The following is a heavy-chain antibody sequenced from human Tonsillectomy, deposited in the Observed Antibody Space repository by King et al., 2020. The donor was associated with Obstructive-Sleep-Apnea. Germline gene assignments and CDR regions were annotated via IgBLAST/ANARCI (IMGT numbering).Heavy chain of an antibody. CDR1: DFTFSSYG. J-gene: IGHJ4*02. CDR3: AKDLWIYQGSSSSAFDF. V-gene: IGHV3-30*02. D-gene: IGHD6-13*01. CDR2: IRYDGSNK. Sequence: VQLVESGGGVVQPGGSLRLSCAASDFTFSSYGMHWVRQPPGKGLEWVAFIRYDGSNKYYADSVKGRFTISRDNSKNTLYLQMNSLRAEDTAVYYCAKDLWIYQGSSSSAFDFWGQGTLVTVSS.